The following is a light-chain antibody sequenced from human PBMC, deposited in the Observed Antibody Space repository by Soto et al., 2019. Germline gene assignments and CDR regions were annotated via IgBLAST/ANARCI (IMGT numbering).Light chain of an antibody. CDR1: QSVNNN. V-gene: IGKV3-15*01. CDR2: GAS. J-gene: IGKJ4*01. CDR3: PQYNNWPLT. Sequence: EIVMTQSSATLSVSPGERANLSCRASQSVNNNLAWYQQKPGQAPRLLIYGASTRATGIPARFSGSGSVTEFTLTISSLQSEDFAVYYCPQYNNWPLTFGGGTKVEIK.